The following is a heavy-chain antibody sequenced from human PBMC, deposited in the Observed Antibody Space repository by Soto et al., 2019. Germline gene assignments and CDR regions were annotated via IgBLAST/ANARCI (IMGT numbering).Heavy chain of an antibody. Sequence: QVQLVASGGGVVQPGRSLRLSCSASGFTFSSYHMHWVRQTPGKGLEWVALIWNDGSNKFYADSVKGRFTISRDNSKNTVYLQMNSLRAEDTAVYYCARIGTWALNFDYWGQGTLVTVPS. CDR2: IWNDGSNK. D-gene: IGHD2-8*01. CDR3: ARIGTWALNFDY. CDR1: GFTFSSYH. V-gene: IGHV3-33*01. J-gene: IGHJ4*02.